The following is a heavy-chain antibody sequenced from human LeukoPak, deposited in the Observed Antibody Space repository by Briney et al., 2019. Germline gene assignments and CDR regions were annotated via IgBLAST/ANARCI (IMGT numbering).Heavy chain of an antibody. CDR1: GGTFSSYA. J-gene: IGHJ3*02. CDR3: ARESSISLGGAFDI. CDR2: IIPILGIA. Sequence: SVKVSCKASGGTFSSYAISWVRQAPGQGLEWMGRIIPILGIANYAQKFQGRVTITADKSTSTAYMELSSLRSEDTAVYYCARESSISLGGAFDIWGQGTMVTVSS. V-gene: IGHV1-69*04. D-gene: IGHD2-2*01.